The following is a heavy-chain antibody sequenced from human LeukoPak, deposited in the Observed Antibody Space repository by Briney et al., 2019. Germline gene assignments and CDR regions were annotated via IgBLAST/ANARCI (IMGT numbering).Heavy chain of an antibody. D-gene: IGHD3-16*01. J-gene: IGHJ4*02. CDR1: GYTFTSYG. CDR2: ISAYNGNT. V-gene: IGHV1-18*01. Sequence: GASVTVSCKASGYTFTSYGISWVRQAPGQGLEWMGWISAYNGNTNYAQKLQGRVTMTTDISTSTAYMELRSLRSDDTAVYYCARDTRGADPYINWGQGTLVTVSS. CDR3: ARDTRGADPYIN.